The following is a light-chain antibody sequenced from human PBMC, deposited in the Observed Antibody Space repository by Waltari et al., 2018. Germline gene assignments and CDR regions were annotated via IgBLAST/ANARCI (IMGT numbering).Light chain of an antibody. CDR3: RSYTSSSTYV. CDR1: SSDVGGYTY. J-gene: IGLJ1*01. Sequence: QSALTQPASVSGSPGQSLTISCPGTSSDVGGYTYVSLYQQHPGKAPTPMIYDVSKRPSGVSNRFSGSKSGNTASLTISGLQAEDEADYYCRSYTSSSTYVFGTGTKVTVL. CDR2: DVS. V-gene: IGLV2-14*01.